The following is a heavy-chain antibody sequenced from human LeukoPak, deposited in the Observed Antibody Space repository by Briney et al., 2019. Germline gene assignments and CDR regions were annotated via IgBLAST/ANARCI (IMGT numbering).Heavy chain of an antibody. D-gene: IGHD1-7*01. CDR2: IGTGGDT. J-gene: IGHJ4*02. Sequence: AGGSLRLSCAASGFTFSSYDIHWVRQATGKGLEWVSAIGTGGDTYYPGSVKGRFTISRENAKNSLYLQMNSLRAGDTAGYYCARVGITGTFDYWGQGTLVTVSS. CDR3: ARVGITGTFDY. CDR1: GFTFSSYD. V-gene: IGHV3-13*01.